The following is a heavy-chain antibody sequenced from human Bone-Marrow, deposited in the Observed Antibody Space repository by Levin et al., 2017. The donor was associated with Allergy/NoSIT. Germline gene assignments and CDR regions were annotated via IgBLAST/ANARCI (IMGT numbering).Heavy chain of an antibody. CDR3: ARISVSTTYYAMDV. CDR2: IFSHDEK. V-gene: IGHV2-26*01. J-gene: IGHJ6*02. Sequence: KGSGPTLVKPTETLALTCTVSGFSLSQPRMAVSCVRQPPGKALSWLGHIFSHDEKSYNTSPKSRLTISQVTSQSQVVLTMTNMDPLDTGTYYCARISVSTTYYAMDVWGQGTTVTVSS. CDR1: GFSLSQPRMA. D-gene: IGHD5/OR15-5a*01.